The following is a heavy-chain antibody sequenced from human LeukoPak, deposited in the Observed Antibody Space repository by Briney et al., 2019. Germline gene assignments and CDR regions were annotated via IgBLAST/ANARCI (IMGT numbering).Heavy chain of an antibody. D-gene: IGHD3-22*01. Sequence: PGRSLRLSCAASGFTFKNYGMHWVRQAPGKGLERVAGIWFDGSNKYYADAVKGRFTISRDDSKNTLYLQMNSLRAEDTAVFYCAKDLSMIVPNYPFDCWGQGTLVTVSS. V-gene: IGHV3-33*06. CDR1: GFTFKNYG. J-gene: IGHJ4*02. CDR3: AKDLSMIVPNYPFDC. CDR2: IWFDGSNK.